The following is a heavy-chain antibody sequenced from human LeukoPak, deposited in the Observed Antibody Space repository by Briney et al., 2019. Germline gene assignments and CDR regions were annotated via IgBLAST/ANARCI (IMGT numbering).Heavy chain of an antibody. Sequence: PSETLSLTCTVSGDSISSYYWSWIRQPPGKGLEWIGYIYYSGSTNYNPSLKSRVTISIDTPKNQFSLKLSSVTAADTAVYYCARLGYSSGLWGQGTLVTVSS. CDR2: IYYSGST. J-gene: IGHJ4*02. V-gene: IGHV4-59*01. D-gene: IGHD6-19*01. CDR3: ARLGYSSGL. CDR1: GDSISSYY.